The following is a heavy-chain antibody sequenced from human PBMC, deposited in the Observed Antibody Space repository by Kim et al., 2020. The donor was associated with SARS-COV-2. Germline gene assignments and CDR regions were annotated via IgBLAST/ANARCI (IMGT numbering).Heavy chain of an antibody. J-gene: IGHJ4*02. V-gene: IGHV3-53*01. CDR1: GFTVSSYV. Sequence: GGSLRLSCAASGFTVSSYVMSWVRQTPGKGLEWVSLIYPDGYPYYAASVKGRFTISRDTSESTLYLQMNSLRADDTAVYYCGRLDFGDDYWGQVTLSTVS. CDR2: IYPDGYP. D-gene: IGHD4-17*01. CDR3: GRLDFGDDY.